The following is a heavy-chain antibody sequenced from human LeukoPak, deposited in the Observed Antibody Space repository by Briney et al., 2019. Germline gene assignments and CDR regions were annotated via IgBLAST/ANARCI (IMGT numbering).Heavy chain of an antibody. V-gene: IGHV1-3*01. J-gene: IGHJ3*02. CDR1: GYTFTSYA. D-gene: IGHD1-26*01. CDR3: ARDRGIVGAHGAFDI. Sequence: ASVKVSCKASGYTFTSYAMHWVRQAPGQRLEWMGWINAGNGNTKYSQKFQGRVTITRDTPASTAYMELSSLRSEDTAVYYCARDRGIVGAHGAFDIWGQGTMVTVSS. CDR2: INAGNGNT.